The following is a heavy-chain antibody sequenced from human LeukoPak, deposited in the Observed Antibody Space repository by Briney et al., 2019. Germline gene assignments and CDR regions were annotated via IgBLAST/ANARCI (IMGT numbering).Heavy chain of an antibody. CDR2: INHSGST. J-gene: IGHJ5*02. V-gene: IGHV4-34*01. CDR1: GGSFSGYY. D-gene: IGHD2-21*02. Sequence: SETLSLTCAVYGGSFSGYYWSWIRQPPGKGLEWIGEINHSGSTNYNPSLKSRVTISVDTSKNQFSLKLSSVTAADTAVYYCARSPVVVTANNWFGPWGQGTLVTVSS. CDR3: ARSPVVVTANNWFGP.